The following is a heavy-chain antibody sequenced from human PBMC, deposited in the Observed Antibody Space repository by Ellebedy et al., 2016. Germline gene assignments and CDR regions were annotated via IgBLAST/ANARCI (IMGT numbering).Heavy chain of an antibody. J-gene: IGHJ5*02. V-gene: IGHV3-30*18. CDR2: ISSDGSNK. Sequence: GESLKISXAASGFTFNIYGMHWVRQAPGKGLEWVVVISSDGSNKYYADSVKGRFTISRDNAKNTLYLEMKSLRAEDTAVYYCAKPYDSSGWNWFDPWGQGTLVTVSS. D-gene: IGHD3-22*01. CDR3: AKPYDSSGWNWFDP. CDR1: GFTFNIYG.